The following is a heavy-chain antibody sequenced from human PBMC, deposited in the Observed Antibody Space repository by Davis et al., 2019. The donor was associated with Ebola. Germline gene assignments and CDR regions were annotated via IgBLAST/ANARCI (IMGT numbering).Heavy chain of an antibody. Sequence: GSLRLSCAASGFTFSIFAMNWVRQAPGKGLEWVSAISGSGGRTNYADSVKGRFTISRDNSKNTLYLQMNSPRAEDTAVYYCAKDMIDEGLSSPHPDFQHWGQGTLVTVSS. CDR3: AKDMIDEGLSSPHPDFQH. J-gene: IGHJ1*01. V-gene: IGHV3-23*01. CDR1: GFTFSIFA. D-gene: IGHD3-22*01. CDR2: ISGSGGRT.